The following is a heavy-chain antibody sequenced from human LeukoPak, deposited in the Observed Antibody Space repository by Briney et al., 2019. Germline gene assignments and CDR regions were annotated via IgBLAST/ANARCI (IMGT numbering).Heavy chain of an antibody. V-gene: IGHV3-74*01. Sequence: GGSLRLSCAASGFTFSSYWMHWVRQAPGKGLVWVSRINSDGSSTSYADSVKGRFTISRDNAETTLYLQMNSLRAEDTAVYHCAREKMATYDYWGQGTLVTVSS. CDR1: GFTFSSYW. J-gene: IGHJ4*02. D-gene: IGHD5-24*01. CDR2: INSDGSST. CDR3: AREKMATYDY.